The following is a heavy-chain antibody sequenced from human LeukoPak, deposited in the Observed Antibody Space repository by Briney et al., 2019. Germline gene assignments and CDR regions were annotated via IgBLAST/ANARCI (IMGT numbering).Heavy chain of an antibody. Sequence: PSETLSLTCTVSGGSISRSSYYWGWIRQTPGKGLEWMGRFFYSGNTYYNPSLKSRVTISVDTSKNQFSLKLTIVTAADTAVDYSATALDSTSSGADGGNYYYYGMDVWGQGTTVTVSS. V-gene: IGHV4-39*07. J-gene: IGHJ6*02. CDR2: FFYSGNT. CDR3: ATALDSTSSGADGGNYYYYGMDV. CDR1: GGSISRSSYY. D-gene: IGHD6-13*01.